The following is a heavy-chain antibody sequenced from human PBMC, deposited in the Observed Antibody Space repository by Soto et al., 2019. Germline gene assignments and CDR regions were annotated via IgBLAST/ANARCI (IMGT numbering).Heavy chain of an antibody. CDR2: IIPTLGIA. J-gene: IGHJ6*02. Sequence: QVQLVQSGAEVKKPGSSVKVSCKASGGTFSSYTISWVRQAPGQGLEWMGRIIPTLGIANYAQKFQGRVTITADKFTSTASMELSSLRSEDTAVYYCASENHRDYSASGSYSYYYGMDVWGQGTTVTVSS. CDR1: GGTFSSYT. V-gene: IGHV1-69*02. CDR3: ASENHRDYSASGSYSYYYGMDV. D-gene: IGHD3-10*01.